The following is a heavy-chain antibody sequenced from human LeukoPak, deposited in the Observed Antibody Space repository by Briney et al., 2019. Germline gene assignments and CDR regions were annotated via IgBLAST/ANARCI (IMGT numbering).Heavy chain of an antibody. Sequence: ASVKVSCKASGYMFTSYGISWVRQAPGQGLEWMGWISDYNGKTNYAQKLQGRVTMTTDTSTSTAYMELRSLRSDDTAVYYCAGDGPGYGDYVIFDYWGQGALATVSS. CDR2: ISDYNGKT. D-gene: IGHD4-17*01. V-gene: IGHV1-18*04. CDR3: AGDGPGYGDYVIFDY. J-gene: IGHJ4*02. CDR1: GYMFTSYG.